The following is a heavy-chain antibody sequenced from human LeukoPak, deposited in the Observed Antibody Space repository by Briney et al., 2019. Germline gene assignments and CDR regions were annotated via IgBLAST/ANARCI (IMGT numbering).Heavy chain of an antibody. Sequence: GGSLRLSCAASGFTFRNYWMSWVRQAPGTGLEWVANIKQDGSDRNYVTSVRGRFTIARDNAESSLYLQMNSLRVEDTAVYYCVRNLAVAGTCFDSWGQGTLVTVSS. D-gene: IGHD6-19*01. J-gene: IGHJ4*02. CDR2: IKQDGSDR. V-gene: IGHV3-7*03. CDR1: GFTFRNYW. CDR3: VRNLAVAGTCFDS.